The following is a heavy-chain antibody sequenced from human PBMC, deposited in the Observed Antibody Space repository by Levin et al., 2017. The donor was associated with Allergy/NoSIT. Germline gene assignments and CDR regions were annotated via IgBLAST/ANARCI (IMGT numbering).Heavy chain of an antibody. CDR2: VSSDGAT. CDR1: VASVSTTYYS. J-gene: IGHJ4*02. CDR3: ARHWGFNYGTLDF. D-gene: IGHD4-17*01. V-gene: IGHV4-39*01. Sequence: SETLSLTCSVSVASVSTTYYSWAWVRQPPGKGLEWLGSVSSDGATYYNPSLKSRLTMSVDTSNNQFSLNLNSVTATDTAVYHCARHWGFNYGTLDFWSQGTLVTVSS.